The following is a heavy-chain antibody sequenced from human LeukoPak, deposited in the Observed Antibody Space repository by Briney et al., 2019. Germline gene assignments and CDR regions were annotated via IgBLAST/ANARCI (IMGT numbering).Heavy chain of an antibody. J-gene: IGHJ6*02. CDR3: AKIAYGDPLHYYFYYGMDV. D-gene: IGHD4-17*01. Sequence: ASVNVSCKASGYTFTSYGISWVRQAPGQGLEWMGWISAYNGNTNYAQKLQGRVTMTTDTSTSTAYMELRSLRSDDTAVYYCAKIAYGDPLHYYFYYGMDVWGQGTTVTVSS. CDR2: ISAYNGNT. CDR1: GYTFTSYG. V-gene: IGHV1-18*01.